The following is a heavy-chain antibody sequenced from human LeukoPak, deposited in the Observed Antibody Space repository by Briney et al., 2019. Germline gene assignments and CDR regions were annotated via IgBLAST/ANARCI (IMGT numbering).Heavy chain of an antibody. J-gene: IGHJ4*02. Sequence: PGRSLRLSCAASGFTFRNYAMHWVRRTPGKGLEWVAVISYDGSNKYYADSVKGRFTISRDSSKNTLYLQMNSLRAEDTAVYYCASHYDTSGYHYFDFRGQGTLVTVSS. CDR3: ASHYDTSGYHYFDF. CDR1: GFTFRNYA. V-gene: IGHV3-30-3*01. CDR2: ISYDGSNK. D-gene: IGHD3-22*01.